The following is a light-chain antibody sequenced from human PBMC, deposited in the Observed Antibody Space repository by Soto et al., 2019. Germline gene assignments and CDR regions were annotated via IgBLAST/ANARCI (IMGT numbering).Light chain of an antibody. J-gene: IGLJ1*01. CDR2: DVS. CDR1: SSDVGAYNY. V-gene: IGLV2-14*01. Sequence: QSLLTQPASVSGSPGQSITISCTGTSSDVGAYNYASWYQQYPGEAPKVIIYDVSHRPAGVSNRFSGSKSGNTASLTISGLQTQDEADYYCSSYTSATTYVFGTGTKVTVL. CDR3: SSYTSATTYV.